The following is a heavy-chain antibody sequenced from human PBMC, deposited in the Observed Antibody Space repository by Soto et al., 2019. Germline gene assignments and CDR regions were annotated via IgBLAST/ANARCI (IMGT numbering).Heavy chain of an antibody. CDR3: VSQRTSVLTQAYFDY. CDR2: FYYRGRS. J-gene: IGHJ4*02. Sequence: SETLSLTCTVSGGSVRNSNYYCGWIRQSPGKGLEWIGSFYYRGRSYSKSSVKSRVTISVDTSKNQFSLNLNSVTASDTAVYFCVSQRTSVLTQAYFDYWGPGALVTVSS. D-gene: IGHD2-8*01. V-gene: IGHV4-39*01. CDR1: GGSVRNSNYY.